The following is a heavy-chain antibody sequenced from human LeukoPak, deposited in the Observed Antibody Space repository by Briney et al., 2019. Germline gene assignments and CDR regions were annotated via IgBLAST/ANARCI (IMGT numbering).Heavy chain of an antibody. CDR3: ARVGVPQYAFDI. J-gene: IGHJ3*02. V-gene: IGHV3-74*01. D-gene: IGHD2-2*01. Sequence: GGSLRLSCVASGFTFSSYWMHWVRQVPGKGPVWVSRINSDGRITSYADSVKGRFTISRDNAKNTLYLQMNSERADHTAVYSCARVGVPQYAFDIWGQGTWVTVSS. CDR2: INSDGRIT. CDR1: GFTFSSYW.